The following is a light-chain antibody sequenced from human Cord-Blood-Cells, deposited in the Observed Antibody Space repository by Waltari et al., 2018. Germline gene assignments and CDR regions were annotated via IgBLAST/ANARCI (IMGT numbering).Light chain of an antibody. Sequence: DIQMTQSPSSLSASVGDRVTITCRASQGISNYLAWYQQKPGKGPKLLIYAASTLQSGVPSRFIGSGSGPDCTLTISSLQPEDVATYYCQKYNSAPPFTFGPGTKVDIK. CDR2: AAS. CDR1: QGISNY. V-gene: IGKV1-27*01. J-gene: IGKJ3*01. CDR3: QKYNSAPPFT.